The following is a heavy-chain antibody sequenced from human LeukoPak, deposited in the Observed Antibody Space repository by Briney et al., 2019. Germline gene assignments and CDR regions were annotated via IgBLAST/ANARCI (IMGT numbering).Heavy chain of an antibody. D-gene: IGHD6-13*01. CDR2: INPSGGST. CDR1: GYTFTSYY. CDR3: ARGWPEVTLSSSWYRTYSYYFDY. J-gene: IGHJ4*02. Sequence: GASVTVSFKASGYTFTSYYMHWVRQAPGQGLEWMGIINPSGGSTSYAQKFQGRVTMTRDMSTSTVYMELSSLRSEDTAVYYCARGWPEVTLSSSWYRTYSYYFDYWGQGTLVTVSS. V-gene: IGHV1-46*01.